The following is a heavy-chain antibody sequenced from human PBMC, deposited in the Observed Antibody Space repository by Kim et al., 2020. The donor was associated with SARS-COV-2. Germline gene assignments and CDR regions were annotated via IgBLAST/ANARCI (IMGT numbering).Heavy chain of an antibody. Sequence: SETLSLTCTVSGGSISGYYWSWIRQPPGKGLEWIGYIYYTGSTTYNPSLQSRVTISVDTSKNQFSLKLSSVTAADTAVYYCARSTIFGVAPLYYFDYWGQGTLVTVSS. D-gene: IGHD3-3*01. CDR1: GGSISGYY. CDR3: ARSTIFGVAPLYYFDY. CDR2: IYYTGST. J-gene: IGHJ4*02. V-gene: IGHV4-59*08.